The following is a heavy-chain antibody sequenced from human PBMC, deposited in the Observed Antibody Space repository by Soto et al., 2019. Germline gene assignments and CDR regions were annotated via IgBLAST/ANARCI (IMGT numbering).Heavy chain of an antibody. V-gene: IGHV3-66*01. CDR1: GFTVSSNY. CDR2: IYSGGST. D-gene: IGHD2-2*01. J-gene: IGHJ4*02. Sequence: GSLRLSCAASGFTVSSNYMSWVRQAPGKGLEWVSVIYSGGSTYYADSVKGRFTISRDNSKNTLYLQMNSLRAEDTAVEYCSSSGLGYCSSTSCYRLYFDYWGQGTLVTVSS. CDR3: SSSGLGYCSSTSCYRLYFDY.